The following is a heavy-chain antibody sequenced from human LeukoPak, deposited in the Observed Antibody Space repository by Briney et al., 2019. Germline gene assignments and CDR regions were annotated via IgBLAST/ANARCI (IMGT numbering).Heavy chain of an antibody. CDR1: GFTFSIYN. D-gene: IGHD1-26*01. V-gene: IGHV3-48*02. J-gene: IGHJ4*02. CDR3: ARDFRGNYSIDY. CDR2: ISKSSSAI. Sequence: PGGSLTLSCAAAGFTFSIYNRNWVRQAPGKGLEWVSHISKSSSAIYYADSVKGRFTISRDNAKNSLYLQMSSLRDEDTAVYYCARDFRGNYSIDYWGQGTLVTVSS.